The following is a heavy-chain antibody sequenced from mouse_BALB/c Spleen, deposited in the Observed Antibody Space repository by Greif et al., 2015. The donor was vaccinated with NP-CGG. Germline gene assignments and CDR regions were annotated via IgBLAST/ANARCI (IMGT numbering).Heavy chain of an antibody. CDR3: ARYGYDGYYYAMDY. V-gene: IGHV2-4-1*01. J-gene: IGHJ4*01. Sequence: QVQLKESGPGLVQPSQSLSITCTVSGLSLTSYGVHWVRQSPGKGLEWLGVIWSGGSTDYNAAFISRLSISKDNSKSQVFFKMNSLQADDTAIYYCARYGYDGYYYAMDYWGQGTSVTVSS. CDR1: GLSLTSYG. D-gene: IGHD2-2*01. CDR2: IWSGGST.